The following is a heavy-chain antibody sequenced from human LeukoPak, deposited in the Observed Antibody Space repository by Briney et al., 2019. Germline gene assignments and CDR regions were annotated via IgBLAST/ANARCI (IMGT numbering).Heavy chain of an antibody. V-gene: IGHV3-66*01. Sequence: GGSLRLSCAASGFTVSTNYMSWVRQAPRKGLEWVSLIYSGGITQYADSVKGRFTISRDNSKNTLYLQMTSLRAEDTAVYHCARDGYYDSSGYRKHDGFDIWGQGTLVTVSS. D-gene: IGHD3-22*01. CDR1: GFTVSTNY. J-gene: IGHJ3*02. CDR3: ARDGYYDSSGYRKHDGFDI. CDR2: IYSGGIT.